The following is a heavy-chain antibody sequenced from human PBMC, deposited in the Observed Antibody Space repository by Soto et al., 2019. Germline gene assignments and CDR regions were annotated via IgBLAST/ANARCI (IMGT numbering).Heavy chain of an antibody. CDR2: INQDGSEK. CDR3: ARILRTETTGYTFDV. Sequence: GGSLRLSCAASGFIFNNYWMTWVRQAPGKGLEWAANINQDGSEKNYLDSVKGRSTISRDTAKSSLYLQMNSLRAEDTAVYYCARILRTETTGYTFDVWGQGTMVTVSS. CDR1: GFIFNNYW. V-gene: IGHV3-7*01. J-gene: IGHJ3*01. D-gene: IGHD1-1*01.